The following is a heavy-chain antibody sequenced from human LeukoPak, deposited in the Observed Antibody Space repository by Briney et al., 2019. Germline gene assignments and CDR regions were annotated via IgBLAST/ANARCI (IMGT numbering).Heavy chain of an antibody. CDR2: ISGSGGST. Sequence: SGGSLRLSCAASGFTFSSYAMSWVRQAPGKGLEWVSAISGSGGSTYYADSVKGRFTISRDNSKNTLYLQMNSLRAEDTAVYYCAKDRSETYYLGAFDVWGQGTMVSVSS. J-gene: IGHJ3*01. CDR1: GFTFSSYA. D-gene: IGHD1-26*01. CDR3: AKDRSETYYLGAFDV. V-gene: IGHV3-23*01.